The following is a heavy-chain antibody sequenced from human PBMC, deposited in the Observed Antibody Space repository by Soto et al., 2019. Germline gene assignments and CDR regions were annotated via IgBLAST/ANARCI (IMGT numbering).Heavy chain of an antibody. J-gene: IGHJ4*02. CDR1: GYTFTGYY. CDR3: ARGYFDWLFFLAY. Sequence: ASVKVSCTASGYTFTGYYMRWVRHAPGQGLEWMGWINPNSGGTNYAQKFQGWVTMTRDTSISTAYMELSRLRSDDTAVYYCARGYFDWLFFLAYWGQGTLVTVSS. V-gene: IGHV1-2*04. CDR2: INPNSGGT. D-gene: IGHD3-9*01.